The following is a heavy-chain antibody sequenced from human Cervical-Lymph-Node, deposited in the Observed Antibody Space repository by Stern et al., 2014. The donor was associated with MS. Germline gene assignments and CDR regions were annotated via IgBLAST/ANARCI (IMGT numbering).Heavy chain of an antibody. CDR1: GFSLTTNGVS. CDR3: AHRDDWQLDFAY. J-gene: IGHJ4*02. CDR2: IYWDDDT. V-gene: IGHV2-5*02. Sequence: QVTLKESGPTLVIPTQTLTLTCTFSGFSLTTNGVSVGWIRPPPGKALKCLALIYWDDDTRYSPSLKSRLTITKDTSKNQVLLTMTNVEPVDTATYYCAHRDDWQLDFAYWGQGILVTVSS. D-gene: IGHD6-6*01.